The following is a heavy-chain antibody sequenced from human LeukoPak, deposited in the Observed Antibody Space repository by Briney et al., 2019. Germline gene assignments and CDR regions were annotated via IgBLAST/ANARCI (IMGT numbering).Heavy chain of an antibody. Sequence: PGGSLRLSCAASGFTFSSYSMNWVRQAPGKGLEWVSYISSSSSTIYYADSVKGRFTISRDNAKNSLYLQMNSLRAEDTAVYYCARARGYCSGGSCRTHYYYYYYMDVWGKGTTVTVSS. CDR1: GFTFSSYS. CDR2: ISSSSSTI. CDR3: ARARGYCSGGSCRTHYYYYYYMDV. J-gene: IGHJ6*03. D-gene: IGHD2-15*01. V-gene: IGHV3-48*01.